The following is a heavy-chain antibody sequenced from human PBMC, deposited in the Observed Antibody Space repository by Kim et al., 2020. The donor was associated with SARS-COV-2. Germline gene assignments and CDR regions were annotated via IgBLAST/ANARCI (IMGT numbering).Heavy chain of an antibody. CDR1: GGSFSGYY. CDR3: ARGVLYGDYSY. CDR2: INHSGST. Sequence: SETLSLTCAVYGGSFSGYYWSWIRQPPGKGLEWIGEINHSGSTNYNPSLKSRVTISVDTSKNQFSLKLSSVTAADTAVYYCARGVLYGDYSYWGQGTLVTVSS. V-gene: IGHV4-34*01. J-gene: IGHJ4*02. D-gene: IGHD4-17*01.